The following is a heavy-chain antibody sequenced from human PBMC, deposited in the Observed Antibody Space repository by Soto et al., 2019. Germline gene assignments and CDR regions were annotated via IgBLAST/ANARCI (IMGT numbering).Heavy chain of an antibody. CDR1: GGSISSKNYY. V-gene: IGHV4-61*05. D-gene: IGHD3-10*01. Sequence: PSETLSLTCTVSGGSISSKNYYWGWIRQPPGKGLEWIGYIYYSGSTNYNPSLKSRVTISVDTSKNQFSLKLNSMTAADTAVYYCARHNYGSGSTYFDYWGQGTLVTVSS. CDR3: ARHNYGSGSTYFDY. CDR2: IYYSGST. J-gene: IGHJ4*02.